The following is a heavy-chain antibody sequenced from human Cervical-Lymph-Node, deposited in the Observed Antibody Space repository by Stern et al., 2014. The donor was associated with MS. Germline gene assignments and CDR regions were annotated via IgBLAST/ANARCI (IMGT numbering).Heavy chain of an antibody. J-gene: IGHJ4*02. CDR3: ARQRYFDY. CDR2: IFPGGSDI. V-gene: IGHV5-51*01. CDR1: GYTFTSYW. Sequence: VQLVQSGPEVKRPGESLKISCQASGYTFTSYWIGWVRQMPGKGLEWIAIIFPGGSDIRYGPAFPGQVTISADKSSSTAYLQWNNLKASDTAIYYCARQRYFDYWGQGTLVTVSS.